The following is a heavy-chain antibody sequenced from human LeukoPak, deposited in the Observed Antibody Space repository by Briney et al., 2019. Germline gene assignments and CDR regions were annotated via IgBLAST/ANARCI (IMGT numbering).Heavy chain of an antibody. CDR1: GFTFSNYG. J-gene: IGHJ4*02. CDR3: VRSLDY. Sequence: GRSLRLSCATSGFTFSNYGMHWVRQAPGKGLEWVSVITGSGGFTQYADSVKGRFTISRDNSKNTVYLQMNSLRVEDTALYYCVRSLDYWGQGTLVTVSS. CDR2: ITGSGGFT. V-gene: IGHV3-23*01.